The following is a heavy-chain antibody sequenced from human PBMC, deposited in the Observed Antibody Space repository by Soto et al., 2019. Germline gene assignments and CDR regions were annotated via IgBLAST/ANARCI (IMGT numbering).Heavy chain of an antibody. CDR2: INTDGLS. D-gene: IGHD2-15*01. V-gene: IGHV4-4*07. CDR3: ARVPVAVAATEDYYGLDV. J-gene: IGHJ6*02. Sequence: WETLSLTCSVSGVSITSYYWSWIRQSAGGGLEWMGRINTDGLSTYSPSFKSRLTMSLDTSKNQVSLRLISVTAADTAVYFCARVPVAVAATEDYYGLDVWGQGTTVTVSS. CDR1: GVSITSYY.